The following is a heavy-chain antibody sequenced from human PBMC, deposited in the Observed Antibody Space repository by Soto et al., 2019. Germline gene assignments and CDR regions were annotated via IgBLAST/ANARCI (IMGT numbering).Heavy chain of an antibody. Sequence: ASVKVSCKASGGTFSSYAISWVRQAPGQGLEWMGGIIPIFGTANYAQKFQGRVTITADESTSTAYMELSSLRSEDTAVYYCAFGDGYNQAFDYWGQGTLVTVSS. CDR1: GGTFSSYA. CDR3: AFGDGYNQAFDY. CDR2: IIPIFGTA. V-gene: IGHV1-69*13. J-gene: IGHJ4*02. D-gene: IGHD3-3*01.